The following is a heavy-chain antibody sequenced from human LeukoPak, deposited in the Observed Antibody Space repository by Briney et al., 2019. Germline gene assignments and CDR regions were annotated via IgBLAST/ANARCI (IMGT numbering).Heavy chain of an antibody. CDR1: GGTFSSYA. Sequence: ASMKVSCKASGGTFSSYAISWVRQAPGQGLEWMGGIIPIFGTTNYAQKFQDRVTITADKSTSTAYMELRSLRSDDTAVYYCARDLSIAVAGRNDYWGQGTLVTVSS. V-gene: IGHV1-69*06. J-gene: IGHJ4*02. CDR3: ARDLSIAVAGRNDY. CDR2: IIPIFGTT. D-gene: IGHD6-19*01.